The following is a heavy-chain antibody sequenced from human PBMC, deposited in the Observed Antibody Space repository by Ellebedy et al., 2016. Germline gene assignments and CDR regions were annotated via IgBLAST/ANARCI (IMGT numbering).Heavy chain of an antibody. CDR3: ARASTGTTARVFAFDI. J-gene: IGHJ3*02. D-gene: IGHD1-7*01. CDR1: GYTLTELS. Sequence: ASVKVSCXVSGYTLTELSMHWVRQAPGKGLEWMGGFDPEDGETIYAQKFQGRVTMTEDTSTDTAYMELSSLRSDDTAVYYCARASTGTTARVFAFDIWGQGTMVTVSS. V-gene: IGHV1-24*01. CDR2: FDPEDGET.